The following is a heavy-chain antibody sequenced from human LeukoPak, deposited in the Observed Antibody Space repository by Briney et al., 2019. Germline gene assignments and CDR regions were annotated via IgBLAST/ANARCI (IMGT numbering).Heavy chain of an antibody. CDR2: ISAYNGNT. CDR3: ARHRTPDADCSSTSCYRSGAGRWFDP. V-gene: IGHV1-18*04. Sequence: ASVKVSCKAFGYTFTSYGISWVRQAPGQGLEWMGWISAYNGNTNYAQKLQGRVTMTTDTSTSTAYMELRSLRSDDTAVHYCARHRTPDADCSSTSCYRSGAGRWFDPWGQGTLVTVSS. CDR1: GYTFTSYG. J-gene: IGHJ5*02. D-gene: IGHD2-2*02.